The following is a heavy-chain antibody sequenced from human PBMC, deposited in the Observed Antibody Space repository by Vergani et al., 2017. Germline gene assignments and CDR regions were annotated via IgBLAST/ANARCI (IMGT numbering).Heavy chain of an antibody. Sequence: QVQLQQWGAGLLKPSETLSLTCAVYGGSFSGYYWSWIRQPPGKGLEWIGEINHSGSTNYNPSLKSRVTISVDTSKNQFSLKLSSVTAADTAVYYCVRGRGMGLSYYYYYYMDVWGKGTTVTVSS. D-gene: IGHD6-13*01. CDR2: INHSGST. V-gene: IGHV4-34*01. CDR1: GGSFSGYY. J-gene: IGHJ6*03. CDR3: VRGRGMGLSYYYYYYMDV.